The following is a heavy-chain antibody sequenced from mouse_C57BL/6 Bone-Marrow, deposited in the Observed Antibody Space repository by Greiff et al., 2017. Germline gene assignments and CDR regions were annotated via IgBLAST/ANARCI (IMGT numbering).Heavy chain of an antibody. CDR1: GYTFTSYW. CDR2: IYPSDSET. J-gene: IGHJ3*01. Sequence: QSCKASGYTFTSYWMDWVKQRPGQGLEWIGNIYPSDSETHYNQKFKDKATLTVDKSSSTAYMQLSSLTSEDSAVYYCARGGWLLRGFAYWGQGTLVTVSA. CDR3: ARGGWLLRGFAY. D-gene: IGHD2-3*01. V-gene: IGHV1-61*01.